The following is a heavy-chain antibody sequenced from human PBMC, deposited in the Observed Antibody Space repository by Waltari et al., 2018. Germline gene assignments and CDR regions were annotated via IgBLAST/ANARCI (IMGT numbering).Heavy chain of an antibody. CDR2: IYSGGST. CDR1: GFTVSSNY. D-gene: IGHD3-3*01. J-gene: IGHJ5*02. CDR3: AREVTIFGVVMTNWFDP. V-gene: IGHV3-53*01. Sequence: EVQLVESGGGLIQPGGSLRLSCAASGFTVSSNYMSWVRQAPGKGLEWVSGIYSGGSTYYADSVKGRFTISRDNSKNTLYLQMNSLRAEDTAVYYCAREVTIFGVVMTNWFDPWGQGTLVTVSS.